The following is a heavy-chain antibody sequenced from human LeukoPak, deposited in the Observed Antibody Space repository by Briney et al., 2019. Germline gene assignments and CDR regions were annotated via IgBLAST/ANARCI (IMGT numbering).Heavy chain of an antibody. D-gene: IGHD3-3*01. V-gene: IGHV3-15*01. J-gene: IGHJ4*02. Sequence: GGSLRLSCAVSGCTVSNAWMSWVRQAPGKGLEWVARIRKKTDGGTKDYAAPVEGRFTISRDDSKNTLYLQMNSLNAEDTAVYYCTTFADFWSGNSFVHWGQGTLVTVSS. CDR2: IRKKTDGGTK. CDR1: GCTVSNAW. CDR3: TTFADFWSGNSFVH.